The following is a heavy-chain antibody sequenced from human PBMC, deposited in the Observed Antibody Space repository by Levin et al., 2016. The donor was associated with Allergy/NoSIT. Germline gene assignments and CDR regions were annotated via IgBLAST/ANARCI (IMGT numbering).Heavy chain of an antibody. Sequence: GGSLRLSCAASGFTFSTYSMTWVRQAPGKGLEWVASISSNRIYIYNADSLKGRFTISRDNAKNSLYLQMNSLRAEDTAVYYCATSREQWLVPDWYFDLWGRGHPGHCLL. CDR3: ATSREQWLVPDWYFDL. CDR1: GFTFSTYS. J-gene: IGHJ2*01. V-gene: IGHV3-21*01. CDR2: ISSNRIYI. D-gene: IGHD6-19*01.